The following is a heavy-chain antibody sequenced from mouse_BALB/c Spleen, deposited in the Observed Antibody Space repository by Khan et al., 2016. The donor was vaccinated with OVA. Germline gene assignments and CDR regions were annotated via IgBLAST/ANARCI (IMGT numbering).Heavy chain of an antibody. V-gene: IGHV2-9*02. CDR2: IWAGGST. Sequence: QVQLKQSGPGLVAPSQSLSITCTVSGISLTNYGVPWVRQHPGKGLEWLGVIWAGGSTYYNSALMSRLSISKDDSKSQVFLKMNSLQTDDTAMYFGARNREPDYFDYWGQGTTLTVSS. J-gene: IGHJ2*01. CDR3: ARNREPDYFDY. CDR1: GISLTNYG.